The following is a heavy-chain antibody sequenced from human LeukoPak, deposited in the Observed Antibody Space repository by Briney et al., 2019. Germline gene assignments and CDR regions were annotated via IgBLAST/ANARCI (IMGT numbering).Heavy chain of an antibody. J-gene: IGHJ4*02. Sequence: GGSLRLSCTASGFTYSNYAMNWVRQAPGKGLEWVSVISGSGRSTYYADSVKGRFTISRDKSTNSLYLQMNSLRAEDTAIYYCAKGARPRENYFDYWGQGTLVTVSS. CDR3: AKGARPRENYFDY. CDR2: ISGSGRST. CDR1: GFTYSNYA. V-gene: IGHV3-23*01.